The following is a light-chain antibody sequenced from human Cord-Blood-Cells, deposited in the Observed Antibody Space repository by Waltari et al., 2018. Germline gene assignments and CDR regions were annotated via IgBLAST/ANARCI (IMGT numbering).Light chain of an antibody. V-gene: IGKV1-5*03. CDR1: QSISSW. CDR3: QQYSSYPWT. J-gene: IGKJ1*01. CDR2: KAS. Sequence: DIQLTTSTSTLSASVGDRVTITCRASQSISSWLAWYQQQPGKAPKLLIYKASSLESGVPSRFSGSGSGTEFTLTISSLQPDDFATYYCQQYSSYPWTFGQGTKVEIE.